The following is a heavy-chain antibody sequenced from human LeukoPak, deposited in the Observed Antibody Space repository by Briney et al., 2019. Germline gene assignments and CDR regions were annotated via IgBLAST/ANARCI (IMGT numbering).Heavy chain of an antibody. Sequence: GGSLRLSCAASGFTFDDYGMSWVRQAPGKGLEWVSGINWNGGSTGHVDSVKGRFTISRDNAKNSLYLQMNSLRAEDTALYHCARDKNGAFDIWGQGTMDTVSS. CDR1: GFTFDDYG. CDR3: ARDKNGAFDI. CDR2: INWNGGST. V-gene: IGHV3-20*01. J-gene: IGHJ3*02.